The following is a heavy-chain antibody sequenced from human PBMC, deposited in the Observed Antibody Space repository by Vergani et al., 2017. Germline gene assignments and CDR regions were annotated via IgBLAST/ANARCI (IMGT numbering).Heavy chain of an antibody. Sequence: QVQLVQSGAEVKKPGASVKVSCKASGYTFTGYYMHWVRQAPGQGLEWMGWINPNSGGTNYAQKFQGRVTMTRDTSISTAYMERSRLRSDDTAVYFCARDRCSGGSCYAESAANYGMDVWGQGTTVTVSS. CDR2: INPNSGGT. J-gene: IGHJ6*02. CDR3: ARDRCSGGSCYAESAANYGMDV. CDR1: GYTFTGYY. D-gene: IGHD2-15*01. V-gene: IGHV1-2*02.